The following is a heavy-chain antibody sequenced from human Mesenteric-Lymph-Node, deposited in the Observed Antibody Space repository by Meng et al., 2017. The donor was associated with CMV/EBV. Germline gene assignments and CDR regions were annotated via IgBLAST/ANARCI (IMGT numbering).Heavy chain of an antibody. V-gene: IGHV3-48*04. D-gene: IGHD2-2*01. CDR3: ARSVVPAGRSLIDY. CDR1: GFSFSTYW. J-gene: IGHJ4*02. Sequence: GGSLRLSCAASGFSFSTYWMSWFRQAPGKGLEWISYISSSSNTIYYADSVKGRFTISRDNAKNSLYLQMNSLRAEDTAVYYCARSVVPAGRSLIDYWGQGNMVTVSS. CDR2: ISSSSNTI.